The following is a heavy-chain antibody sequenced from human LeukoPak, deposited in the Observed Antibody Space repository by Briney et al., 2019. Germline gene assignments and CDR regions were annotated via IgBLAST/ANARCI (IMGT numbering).Heavy chain of an antibody. CDR2: INHSGST. V-gene: IGHV4-34*01. J-gene: IGHJ4*02. CDR1: GGSFSDYY. Sequence: SETLSLTCAVYGGSFSDYYWTWVRQSPGKGLEWIGEINHSGSTNYNPSLKSRVTISADTSKSQFSLKVTSVTAADTALYYCASVAHPSRNGYYLGYWGQGTLVTISS. D-gene: IGHD5-12*01. CDR3: ASVAHPSRNGYYLGY.